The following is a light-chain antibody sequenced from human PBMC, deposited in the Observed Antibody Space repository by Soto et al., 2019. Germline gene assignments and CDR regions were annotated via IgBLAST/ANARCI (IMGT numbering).Light chain of an antibody. CDR1: SSEVGGYDY. Sequence: QSALTQPASVSGSPGQSITISCSGTSSEVGGYDYVSWYQQHPGKAPKLIIYYVDNRPSGVSNRFSGSKSGNTASLTISGLQAEDEADYYCSSYTGSSTLAVFGGGTQLTVL. CDR2: YVD. J-gene: IGLJ2*01. V-gene: IGLV2-14*03. CDR3: SSYTGSSTLAV.